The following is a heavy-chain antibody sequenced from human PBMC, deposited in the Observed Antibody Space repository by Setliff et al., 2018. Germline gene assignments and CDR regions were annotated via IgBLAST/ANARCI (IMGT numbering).Heavy chain of an antibody. CDR3: ARASSGWYSAYYYYMDV. V-gene: IGHV4-61*09. D-gene: IGHD6-13*01. CDR2: INRRGST. CDR1: GDSISSRPFY. J-gene: IGHJ6*03. Sequence: SETLSLTCTVSGDSISSRPFYWNWLRQPAGKGLEWIGHINRRGSTNFTPSLKSRVTISLDTSKNQFSLNLTSVTAADTAVYYCARASSGWYSAYYYYMDVWGKGTTVTVSS.